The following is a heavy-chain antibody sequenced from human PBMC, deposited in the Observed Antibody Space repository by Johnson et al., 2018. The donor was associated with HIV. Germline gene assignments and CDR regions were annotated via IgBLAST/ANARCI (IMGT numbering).Heavy chain of an antibody. V-gene: IGHV3-66*01. CDR1: GFTVSSYY. D-gene: IGHD5-24*01. J-gene: IGHJ3*02. CDR3: ARACRDGYTCDAFDI. Sequence: VQLVESGGGVVQPGGSLRLSCAASGFTVSSYYMSWVRQAPGKGLEWVSVLFSGGNTYYADSVKGRFTISRDNSKNTLYLQMNSLRAEDTAVYYCARACRDGYTCDAFDIWGQGTMVTVSS. CDR2: LFSGGNT.